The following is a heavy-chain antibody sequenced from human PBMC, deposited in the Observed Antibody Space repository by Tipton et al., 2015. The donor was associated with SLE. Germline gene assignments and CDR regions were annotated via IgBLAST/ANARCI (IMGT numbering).Heavy chain of an antibody. CDR3: ARQVSAMADFDY. CDR1: GGSFSGYY. D-gene: IGHD5-18*01. V-gene: IGHV4-34*01. J-gene: IGHJ4*02. Sequence: TLSLTCAVYGGSFSGYYWSWIRQPPGKGLEWIGEINHSGSTNYNPSLKSRVTISVDTSKNQFSLKLYSVTAADTAVYYCARQVSAMADFDYWGQGTLVTVSS. CDR2: INHSGST.